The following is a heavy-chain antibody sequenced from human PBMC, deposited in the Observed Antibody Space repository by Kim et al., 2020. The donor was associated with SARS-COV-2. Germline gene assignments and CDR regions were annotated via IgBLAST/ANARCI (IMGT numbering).Heavy chain of an antibody. CDR3: ARGDGSSWYVGVSGFVDY. CDR1: GFTFSSYD. Sequence: GGSLRLSCAASGFTFSSYDMHWVRQATGKGLEWVSAIGTAGDTYYPGSVKGRFTISRENAKNSLYLQMNSLRAGDTAVYYCARGDGSSWYVGVSGFVDYWGQGTLGTVSS. D-gene: IGHD6-13*01. V-gene: IGHV3-13*01. CDR2: IGTAGDT. J-gene: IGHJ4*02.